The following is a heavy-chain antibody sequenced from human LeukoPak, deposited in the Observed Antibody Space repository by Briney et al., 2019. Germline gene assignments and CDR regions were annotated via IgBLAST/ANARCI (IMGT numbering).Heavy chain of an antibody. V-gene: IGHV3-23*01. J-gene: IGHJ4*02. D-gene: IGHD2-2*01. CDR3: ATTSAMSCSSSSCYSDY. CDR2: ISGSGGST. Sequence: GGSLRLSCAASGFTFSSYAMSWVRQAPEKGLEWVSGISGSGGSTYYADSVKGRFTISRDNSKNTLYLQMNSLRAEDTAVFYCATTSAMSCSSSSCYSDYWGQGTLSPSPQ. CDR1: GFTFSSYA.